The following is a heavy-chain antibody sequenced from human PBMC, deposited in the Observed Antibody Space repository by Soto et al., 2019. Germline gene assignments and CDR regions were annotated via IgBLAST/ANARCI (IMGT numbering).Heavy chain of an antibody. V-gene: IGHV3-21*01. D-gene: IGHD3-10*01. CDR3: TRDRSSFMRGRIRGPYGGLDV. Sequence: QLVESGGGLVKPGGSLRVSCAASRFAFSSYSMHWVRQAPMKGLEWVASIKSVASYVYYADSVEGRFTISRDNAKNSVYLQMNSLRAEDTAVYYCTRDRSSFMRGRIRGPYGGLDVWGQGTTVLVS. J-gene: IGHJ6*02. CDR2: IKSVASYV. CDR1: RFAFSSYS.